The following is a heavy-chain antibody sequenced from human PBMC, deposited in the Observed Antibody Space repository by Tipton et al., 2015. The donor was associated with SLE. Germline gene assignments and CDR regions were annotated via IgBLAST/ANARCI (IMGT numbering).Heavy chain of an antibody. J-gene: IGHJ2*01. D-gene: IGHD4-11*01. V-gene: IGHV4-4*07. CDR2: VHSSGST. CDR3: ARELLSPMTTVHWYFDL. Sequence: LRLSCTVSGGSISSYYWSWIRQPAGKGLEWIGRVHSSGSTLYNPSLNSRVTVSVDTAENQLSLKLNSMTAADTAVYYCARELLSPMTTVHWYFDLWGRGTLVTVSS. CDR1: GGSISSYY.